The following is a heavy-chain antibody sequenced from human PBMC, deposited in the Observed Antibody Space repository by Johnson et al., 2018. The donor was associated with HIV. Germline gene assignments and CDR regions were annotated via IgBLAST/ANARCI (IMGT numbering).Heavy chain of an antibody. CDR1: GFTFSGSA. Sequence: VQLVESGGGLVQPGGSLKLSCAASGFTFSGSAMHWVRQASGKGLEWVGRIRSNANSYATDYAASVTGRVNISRDDSKNTAYLQMNSLKTEDTAVYYCARGGYFYDSGGYYHDAFDVWGHATMVTVSS. CDR3: ARGGYFYDSGGYYHDAFDV. CDR2: IRSNANSYAT. J-gene: IGHJ3*01. D-gene: IGHD3-22*01. V-gene: IGHV3-73*02.